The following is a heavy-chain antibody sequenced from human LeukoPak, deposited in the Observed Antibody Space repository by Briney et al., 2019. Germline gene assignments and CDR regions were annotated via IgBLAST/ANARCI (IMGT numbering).Heavy chain of an antibody. CDR2: IYYSGST. Sequence: PSETLSLTCTVSGGSMSGYYWSWVRQPPGKGLEWIGYIYYSGSTNHNPSLKSRVTISVDTSKNQFSLKLSSVTAADTAVYYCARRYDFFAIDVSGKGTTVTVSS. D-gene: IGHD3-3*01. CDR3: ARRYDFFAIDV. CDR1: GGSMSGYY. V-gene: IGHV4-59*01. J-gene: IGHJ6*03.